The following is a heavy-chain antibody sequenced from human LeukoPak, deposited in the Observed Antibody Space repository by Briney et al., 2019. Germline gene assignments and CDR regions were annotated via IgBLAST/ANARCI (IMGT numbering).Heavy chain of an antibody. CDR1: GFTLSSYS. J-gene: IGHJ6*02. D-gene: IGHD3-10*01. CDR2: ICSSTSYI. CDR3: ARDNMIWFGELFYYYGMDV. Sequence: GGSLRLSCAAPGFTLSSYSMNWVRQAPGKGVEWVSSICSSTSYISYADSVKSRFTISRDNAKNSLYLQMNSLRAEDTAVYYCARDNMIWFGELFYYYGMDVWGQGTTVTVSS. V-gene: IGHV3-21*01.